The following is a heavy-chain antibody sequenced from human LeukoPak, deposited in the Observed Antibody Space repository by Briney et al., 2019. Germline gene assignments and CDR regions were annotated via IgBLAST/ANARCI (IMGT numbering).Heavy chain of an antibody. CDR3: AREGDTVMARRYFDY. V-gene: IGHV1-69*13. Sequence: SVKVSCKASGGTFSSYAISWVRQAPGQGLEWMGGVIPIFGTANYAQKFQGRVTITADESTSTVYMELSSLRSEDTAVYYCAREGDTVMARRYFDYWGQGTLVTVSS. D-gene: IGHD5-18*01. CDR1: GGTFSSYA. CDR2: VIPIFGTA. J-gene: IGHJ4*02.